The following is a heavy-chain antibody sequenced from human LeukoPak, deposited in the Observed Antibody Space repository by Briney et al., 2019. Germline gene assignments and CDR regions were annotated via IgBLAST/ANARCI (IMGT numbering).Heavy chain of an antibody. D-gene: IGHD2-15*01. CDR1: GFTFSSHA. CDR2: ISGSGGST. CDR3: AKLPGVVVAATDPFDY. V-gene: IGHV3-23*01. Sequence: GGSLRLSCAASGFTFSSHAMSWVRQAPGKGLEWVSAISGSGGSTYYADSVKGRFTISRDNSKNTLYLQMNSLRAEDTAVYYCAKLPGVVVAATDPFDYWGQGTLVTVSS. J-gene: IGHJ4*02.